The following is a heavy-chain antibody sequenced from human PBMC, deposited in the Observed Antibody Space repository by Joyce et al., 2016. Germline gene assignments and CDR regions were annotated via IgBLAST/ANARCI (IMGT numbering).Heavy chain of an antibody. J-gene: IGHJ4*02. Sequence: QVQRVQSGAEVKNPGASVKVSGKASGFSFSGYYIHWVRQAPEQGMEWMEWINPDRGDTIYAQKFQGRGTMTRDTSISTVYLELGRLTSDDTALYYWAREYGGTFYFDYWGQVTLVTVSS. V-gene: IGHV1-2*02. CDR1: GFSFSGYY. CDR3: AREYGGTFYFDY. CDR2: INPDRGDT. D-gene: IGHD4-23*01.